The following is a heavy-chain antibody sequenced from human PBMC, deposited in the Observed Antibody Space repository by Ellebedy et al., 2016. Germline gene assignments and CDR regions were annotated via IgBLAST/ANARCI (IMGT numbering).Heavy chain of an antibody. V-gene: IGHV3-23*01. CDR2: IGTGGELT. J-gene: IGHJ4*02. CDR1: GFTFSNYV. Sequence: GGSLRLXXATSGFTFSNYVMSWVRQAPGKGLEWVAGIGTGGELTYYADSMEGRFTISRDNPKNTMYLEVNNLRADDTAVYYCAKLGSTTSGEYWGQGTLVTVSS. CDR3: AKLGSTTSGEY. D-gene: IGHD5/OR15-5a*01.